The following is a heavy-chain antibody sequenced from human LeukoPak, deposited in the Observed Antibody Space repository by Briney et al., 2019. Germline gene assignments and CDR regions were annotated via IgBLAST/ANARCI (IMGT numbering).Heavy chain of an antibody. J-gene: IGHJ4*02. D-gene: IGHD6-19*01. CDR1: GFTVSSNY. Sequence: GGSLRLSCAASGFTVSSNYMSWVRQAPGKGLEWVSVIYSGGSTYYVDSVKGRFTISRDNPKNTLYLQMNSLRAEDTAVYYCARTWTESYSSGWWSFDYWGQGTLVTVSS. V-gene: IGHV3-66*01. CDR2: IYSGGST. CDR3: ARTWTESYSSGWWSFDY.